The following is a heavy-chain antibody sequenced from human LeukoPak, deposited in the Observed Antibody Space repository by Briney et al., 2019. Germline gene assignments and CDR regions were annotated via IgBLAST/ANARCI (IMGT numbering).Heavy chain of an antibody. J-gene: IGHJ6*02. Sequence: PGGSLRLSCTASGFTFSDYAMHWVRQAPGKGLEWVTVSSNHGRSQHYADSVKGRFTISRDNSKNTLYLQMNSLRAEDTAVYYCARDRRSSWVEGMDVWGQGTTVTVSS. V-gene: IGHV3-30*04. D-gene: IGHD6-13*01. CDR2: SSNHGRSQ. CDR3: ARDRRSSWVEGMDV. CDR1: GFTFSDYA.